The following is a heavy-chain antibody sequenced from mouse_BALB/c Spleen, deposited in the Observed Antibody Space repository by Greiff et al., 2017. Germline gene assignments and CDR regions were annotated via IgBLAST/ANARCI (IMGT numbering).Heavy chain of an antibody. CDR1: GYTFTDYA. D-gene: IGHD1-1*01. CDR2: ISTYYGDA. J-gene: IGHJ2*01. Sequence: VQLQQSRAELVRPGVSVKISCKGSGYTFTDYAMHWVKQSHAKSLEWIGVISTYYGDASYNQKFKGKATMTVDKSSSTAYMELARLTSEDSAIYYCARSGITTVVAPFDYWGQGTTLTVSS. V-gene: IGHV1S137*01. CDR3: ARSGITTVVAPFDY.